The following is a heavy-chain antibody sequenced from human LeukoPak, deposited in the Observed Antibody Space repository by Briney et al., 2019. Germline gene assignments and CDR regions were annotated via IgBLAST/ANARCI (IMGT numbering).Heavy chain of an antibody. CDR3: ARGGSGSSTWFDP. J-gene: IGHJ5*02. D-gene: IGHD6-6*01. Sequence: ASVKVSCNASGYTFTTYGITWVRQAPGQGLEWMGWISAYNGDTNYAQKLQGRVTMTTDTSTSTAYMELRSLRSDDTAIYYCARGGSGSSTWFDPWGQGTLVTVSS. CDR2: ISAYNGDT. V-gene: IGHV1-18*01. CDR1: GYTFTTYG.